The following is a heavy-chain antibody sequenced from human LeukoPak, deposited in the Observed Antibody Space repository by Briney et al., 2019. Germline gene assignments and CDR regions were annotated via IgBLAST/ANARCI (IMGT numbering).Heavy chain of an antibody. Sequence: PSETLSLTCAVYGGSFSGYYWSWIRQPPGKGLEWIGEINHSGSNNYNPSLKSRVTISVDTSKNQFSLKLSSVTAADTAVYYCARLSMVRGVINANPRYYYYYYMDVWGKGTTVTISS. CDR3: ARLSMVRGVINANPRYYYYYYMDV. CDR2: INHSGSN. CDR1: GGSFSGYY. D-gene: IGHD3-10*01. J-gene: IGHJ6*03. V-gene: IGHV4-34*01.